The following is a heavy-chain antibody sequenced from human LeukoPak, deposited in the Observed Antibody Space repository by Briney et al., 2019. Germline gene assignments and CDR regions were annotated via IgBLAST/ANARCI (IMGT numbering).Heavy chain of an antibody. V-gene: IGHV3-48*01. CDR1: GFTFSSYS. CDR2: ISSSSSTI. J-gene: IGHJ4*02. Sequence: GGSLRPSCAASGFTFSSYSMNWVRQAPGKGLEWVSYISSSSSTIYYADSVKGRFTISRDNAKNSLYLQMNSLRAEDTAVYYCARDEAYWGQGTLVTVSS. CDR3: ARDEAY.